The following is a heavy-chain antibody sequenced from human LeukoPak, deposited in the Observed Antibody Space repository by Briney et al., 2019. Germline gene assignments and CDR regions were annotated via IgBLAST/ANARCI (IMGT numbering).Heavy chain of an antibody. J-gene: IGHJ4*02. CDR1: GDSVSSNSAA. CDR3: AREVDIVVVTAVNFDF. D-gene: IGHD2-21*02. V-gene: IGHV6-1*01. CDR2: TYYRFTWHH. Sequence: SQTLSLTCALSGDSVSSNSAAWNWIRQTPSRGLEWLGRTYYRFTWHHDYAVSVKSRITINPDTSKNQFSLQLSSVTPEDTAVYYCAREVDIVVVTAVNFDFWGQGTRVTVSA.